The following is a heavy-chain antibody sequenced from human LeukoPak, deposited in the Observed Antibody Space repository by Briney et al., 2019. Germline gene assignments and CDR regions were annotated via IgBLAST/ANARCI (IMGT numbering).Heavy chain of an antibody. CDR2: IYTSGST. J-gene: IGHJ4*02. CDR3: ARDPGRYCSSTSCDY. D-gene: IGHD2-2*01. CDR1: GGSISSGSYY. Sequence: KASETLSLTCTVSGGSISSGSYYWSWIRQPAGKGLEWIGRIYTSGSTNYNPSLKSRVTISVDTSKNQFSLKLSSVTAADTAVYYCARDPGRYCSSTSCDYWGQGTLVTVSS. V-gene: IGHV4-61*02.